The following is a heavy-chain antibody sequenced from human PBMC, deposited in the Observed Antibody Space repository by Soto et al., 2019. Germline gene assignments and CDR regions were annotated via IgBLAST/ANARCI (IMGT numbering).Heavy chain of an antibody. CDR3: ARVSRYYYGMDV. CDR2: MYHSGST. CDR1: GGSISSGGYS. V-gene: IGHV4-30-2*01. J-gene: IGHJ6*02. Sequence: SETLSLTCAVSGGSISSGGYSWSWIRQPPGKGLEWIGYMYHSGSTYYNPSLKSRVTISIDRSKNQFSLKLSSVTAADTAVYYCARVSRYYYGMDVWGQGTTVTVSS.